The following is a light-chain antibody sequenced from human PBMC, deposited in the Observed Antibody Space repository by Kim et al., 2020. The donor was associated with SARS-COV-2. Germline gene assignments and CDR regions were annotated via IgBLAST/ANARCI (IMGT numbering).Light chain of an antibody. J-gene: IGLJ2*01. V-gene: IGLV3-19*01. CDR2: GNN. CDR1: SLRSYY. Sequence: VPLGQTVRITCQGESLRSYYATCYQQKPGQAPILVIYGNNKRPSGISDRFSGSSSGNTDSLSITGTQAGDEADYYCNSRDSNDNVVFGGGTQLTLL. CDR3: NSRDSNDNVV.